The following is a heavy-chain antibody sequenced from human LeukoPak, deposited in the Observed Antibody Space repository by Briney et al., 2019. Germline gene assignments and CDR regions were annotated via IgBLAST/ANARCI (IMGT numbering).Heavy chain of an antibody. CDR3: ARDGTGTDQGYFEF. D-gene: IGHD3/OR15-3a*01. CDR2: ISYDGSNK. V-gene: IGHV3-30*04. CDR1: GFTFSSYA. Sequence: GRSLRLSCAASGFTFSSYAMHWVRQAPGKGLEWVAVISYDGSNKYYADSVKGRFTISRDNSKNTLYLQMNSLRAEDTAVYYCARDGTGTDQGYFEFWGRGTLVTVSS. J-gene: IGHJ4*02.